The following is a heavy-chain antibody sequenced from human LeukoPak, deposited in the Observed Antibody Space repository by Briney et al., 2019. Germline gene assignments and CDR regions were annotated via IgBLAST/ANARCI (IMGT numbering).Heavy chain of an antibody. CDR2: ISSSSSYI. CDR1: GFTFSSYS. J-gene: IGHJ4*02. V-gene: IGHV3-21*01. Sequence: GGSLRLSCAASGFTFSSYSMNWVRQAPGKGLEWVSSISSSSSYIYYADSVKGRFTISRDNAKNSLYLQMNSLRAEDTAVYYCARSRDGYNFVHWGQGTLVTVSS. CDR3: ARSRDGYNFVH. D-gene: IGHD5-24*01.